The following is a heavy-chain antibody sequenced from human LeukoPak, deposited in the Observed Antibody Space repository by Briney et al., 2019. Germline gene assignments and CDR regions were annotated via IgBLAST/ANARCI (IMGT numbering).Heavy chain of an antibody. CDR3: AETYGGRAI. CDR2: INHSGST. Sequence: SETLSPTCAVYGGSFSGYYWSWIRQPPGKGLEWIGEINHSGSTNYNPSLKSRVTISVDTSKNQFSLKLSSVTAADTAVYYCAETYGGRAIWGQGTLVTVSS. CDR1: GGSFSGYY. D-gene: IGHD4-23*01. J-gene: IGHJ4*02. V-gene: IGHV4-34*01.